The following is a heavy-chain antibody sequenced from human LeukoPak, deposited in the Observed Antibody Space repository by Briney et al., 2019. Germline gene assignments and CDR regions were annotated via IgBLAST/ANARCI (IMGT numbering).Heavy chain of an antibody. V-gene: IGHV4-34*01. D-gene: IGHD3-10*01. CDR3: ARGTPHYYGSGTYYIGRFDP. J-gene: IGHJ5*02. CDR1: GGSFSGYY. CDR2: LNHSGST. Sequence: SETLSLTCGVYGGSFSGYYWSWIRQPPGKGLEWIGELNHSGSTNYNPSLKSRVTISLDTSKNQFSLKLSSVTAADTAVYYCARGTPHYYGSGTYYIGRFDPWGQGTLVTVSS.